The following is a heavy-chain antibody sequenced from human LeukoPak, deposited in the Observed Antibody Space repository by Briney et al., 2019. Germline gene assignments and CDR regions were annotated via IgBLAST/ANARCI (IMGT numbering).Heavy chain of an antibody. CDR1: GGSISSYY. Sequence: PSETPSLTCTVSGGSISSYYWSWIRQPPGKGLEWIGYIYYSGSTNYNPSLKSRVTISVDTSKNQFSLKLSSVTAADTAVYYCARGGVAGTSYYYYYMDVWGKGTTVTVSS. J-gene: IGHJ6*03. CDR2: IYYSGST. D-gene: IGHD6-19*01. V-gene: IGHV4-59*01. CDR3: ARGGVAGTSYYYYYMDV.